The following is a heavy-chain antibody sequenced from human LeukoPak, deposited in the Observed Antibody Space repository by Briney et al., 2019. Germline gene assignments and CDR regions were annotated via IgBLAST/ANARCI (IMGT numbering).Heavy chain of an antibody. J-gene: IGHJ4*02. V-gene: IGHV3-9*01. CDR1: EFYW. D-gene: IGHD2-15*01. Sequence: GGSLRLSCAASEFYWMHWVRQAPGKGLEWVSGISWNSGSIGYADSVKGRFTISRDNAKNSLYLQMNSLRAEDTALYYCAKGGTPPTYFDYWGQGTLVTVSS. CDR3: AKGGTPPTYFDY. CDR2: ISWNSGSI.